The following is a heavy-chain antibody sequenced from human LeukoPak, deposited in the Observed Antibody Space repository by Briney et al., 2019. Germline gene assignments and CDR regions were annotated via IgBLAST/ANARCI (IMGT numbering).Heavy chain of an antibody. Sequence: GGSLRLSCAASGVIISSYAMSWVRQAPGKGLEWVSAINGRGDNTYYAGFVKGRFTISRDNSKSTVYLQMNSLRTEDTAVYHCAKDRVSPGFNWFDPWGQGTLVTVSS. CDR1: GVIISSYA. CDR3: AKDRVSPGFNWFDP. CDR2: INGRGDNT. V-gene: IGHV3-23*01. J-gene: IGHJ5*02. D-gene: IGHD2/OR15-2a*01.